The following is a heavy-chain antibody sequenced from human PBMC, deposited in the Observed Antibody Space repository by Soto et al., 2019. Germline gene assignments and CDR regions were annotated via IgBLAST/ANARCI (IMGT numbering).Heavy chain of an antibody. CDR1: GYTFTSYG. Sequence: GASVKVSCKASGYTFTSYGISWVRQAPGQGLEWMGWISAYNGSTNYAQKLQSRVTMTTDTSTSTAYMELRSLRSDDTAVYYCARTHGSSWYGDAFDIWGQGTMVTVSS. V-gene: IGHV1-18*01. CDR3: ARTHGSSWYGDAFDI. D-gene: IGHD6-13*01. CDR2: ISAYNGST. J-gene: IGHJ3*02.